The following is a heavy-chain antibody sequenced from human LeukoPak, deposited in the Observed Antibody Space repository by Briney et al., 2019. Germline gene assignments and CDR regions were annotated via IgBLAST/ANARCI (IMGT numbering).Heavy chain of an antibody. J-gene: IGHJ3*02. V-gene: IGHV1-2*02. CDR2: INPNSGGT. D-gene: IGHD3-9*01. CDR1: GYTFTGYY. Sequence: ALVTVSCKASGYTFTGYYMHWVRQAPGQGLEWMGWINPNSGGTNYAQKFQGRVTMTRDTSISTAYMELSRLRSDDTAVYYCARGMRYFDWLLRIDAFDIWGQGTMVTVSS. CDR3: ARGMRYFDWLLRIDAFDI.